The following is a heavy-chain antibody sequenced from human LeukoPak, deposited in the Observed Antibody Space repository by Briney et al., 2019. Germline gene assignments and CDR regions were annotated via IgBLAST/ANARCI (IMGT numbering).Heavy chain of an antibody. V-gene: IGHV1-69*04. CDR1: GGTFSSYA. CDR3: ARGPNKYYYDSSGYYYIDY. D-gene: IGHD3-22*01. Sequence: SVKVSCKASGGTFSSYAISWVRQAPGQGLEWMGRIIPILGIANYAQKFQGRVTITADKSASTAYMELSSLRSEDTAVYYCARGPNKYYYDSSGYYYIDYWGQGTLVTVSS. J-gene: IGHJ4*02. CDR2: IIPILGIA.